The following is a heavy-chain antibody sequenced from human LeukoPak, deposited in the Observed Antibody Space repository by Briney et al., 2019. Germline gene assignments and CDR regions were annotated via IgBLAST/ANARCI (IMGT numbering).Heavy chain of an antibody. CDR2: ISANTGNR. Sequence: ASVKVSCKASGYTFTNFGVAWVRQAPGQGLEWMGWISANTGNRNYAQKFQDRVTMTTDTSTTTAYMELRSLRSDDTAVYYCARWGSSRTSCFSYSCWYMGVWGEGTTVTVSS. CDR1: GYTFTNFG. CDR3: ARWGSSRTSCFSYSCWYMGV. V-gene: IGHV1-18*01. D-gene: IGHD2-2*01. J-gene: IGHJ6*03.